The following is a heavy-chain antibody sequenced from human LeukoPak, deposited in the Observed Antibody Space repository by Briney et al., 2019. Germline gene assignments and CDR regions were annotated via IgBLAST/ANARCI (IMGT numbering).Heavy chain of an antibody. J-gene: IGHJ6*02. Sequence: SETLSLTCTVSGGSVSSDSYYWSWIRQPPGKGLEWIGYIYYSRSTNYNPSLKSRVTISVDTSKNQFSLKLSSVTAADTAVYDCAIDWVTMVRGIRTYYYYYGMDVWGQGTTVTVSS. CDR1: GGSVSSDSYY. CDR3: AIDWVTMVRGIRTYYYYYGMDV. CDR2: IYYSRST. V-gene: IGHV4-61*01. D-gene: IGHD3-10*01.